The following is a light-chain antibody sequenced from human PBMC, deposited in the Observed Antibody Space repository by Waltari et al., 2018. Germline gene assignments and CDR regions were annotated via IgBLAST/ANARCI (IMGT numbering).Light chain of an antibody. Sequence: QSALTQPASVSGSPGQSITISCTGTSSDIGTYTLVSWCQQSPGKVPKLIIYEVSKRPSGVSNHFSGSKSGNTASLTISGLQAEDEAHYYCSSYAGGSWVFGRGTKVTVL. J-gene: IGLJ3*02. CDR1: SSDIGTYTL. CDR3: SSYAGGSWV. V-gene: IGLV2-23*02. CDR2: EVS.